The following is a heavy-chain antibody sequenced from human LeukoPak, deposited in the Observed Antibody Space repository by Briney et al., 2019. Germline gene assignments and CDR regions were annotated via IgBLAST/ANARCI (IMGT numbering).Heavy chain of an antibody. V-gene: IGHV3-33*06. CDR2: IWYDGSSK. Sequence: GGSLRLSCVASGFTFSTYGMPWVRQAPGKGLEWVAVIWYDGSSKYYVGSVKGRFTNSRDNSKSTLFLQMHSLRAEDTAVYYCAKVEDGTGSYYNRALDHWGQGTLVIVSS. J-gene: IGHJ4*02. CDR1: GFTFSTYG. D-gene: IGHD3-10*01. CDR3: AKVEDGTGSYYNRALDH.